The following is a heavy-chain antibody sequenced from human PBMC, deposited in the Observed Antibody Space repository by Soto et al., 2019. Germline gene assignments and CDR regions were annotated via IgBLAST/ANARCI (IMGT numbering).Heavy chain of an antibody. CDR3: ARHPGYYDILTGYTTYYFDS. CDR2: IYYRGNT. Sequence: SETLSLTCTVSGGSIGTYYWSWLRQPPGKGLEWIGYIYYRGNTDYNPSLKSRVTISLDTPKNQFSLKLSSVTAADTAVYYCARHPGYYDILTGYTTYYFDSWGQGILVNVSS. D-gene: IGHD3-9*01. V-gene: IGHV4-59*08. J-gene: IGHJ4*02. CDR1: GGSIGTYY.